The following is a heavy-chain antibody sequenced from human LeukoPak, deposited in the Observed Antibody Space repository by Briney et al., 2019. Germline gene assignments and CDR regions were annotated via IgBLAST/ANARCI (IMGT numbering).Heavy chain of an antibody. J-gene: IGHJ6*03. V-gene: IGHV3-21*01. CDR1: GFIFRSYG. CDR3: ARGSTPGNYYYYYYMDV. Sequence: PGGSLRLSCAASGFIFRSYGMHWVRQAPGKGLEWVSSISSSSTYIYYADSVKGRFTISRDNAKNSLYLQMNSLRAEDTAVYYCARGSTPGNYYYYYYMDVWAKGPRSPSP. D-gene: IGHD1-26*01. CDR2: ISSSSTYI.